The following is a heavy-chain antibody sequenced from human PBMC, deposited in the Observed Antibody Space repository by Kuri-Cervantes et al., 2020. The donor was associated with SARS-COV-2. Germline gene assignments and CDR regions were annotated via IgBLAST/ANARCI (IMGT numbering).Heavy chain of an antibody. D-gene: IGHD1-26*01. CDR1: GFPFSHYG. CDR2: VRRDGSNY. CDR3: ARDHRAGSYFTSSINDAFDI. Sequence: GESLKISCAASGFPFSHYGMHWVRQAPGKGLEWVGFVRRDGSNYYYADSVRGRFTISRDNSKNLLYLEMNTLRPEDTAVYYCARDHRAGSYFTSSINDAFDIWGQGTMVTVSS. J-gene: IGHJ3*02. V-gene: IGHV3-30*02.